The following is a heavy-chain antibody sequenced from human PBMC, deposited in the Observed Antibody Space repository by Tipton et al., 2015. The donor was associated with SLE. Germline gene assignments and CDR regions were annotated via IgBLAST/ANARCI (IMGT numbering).Heavy chain of an antibody. CDR1: GGSISSSSYY. J-gene: IGHJ6*03. CDR3: ARAGRGWRIAADGTIYYSYIDA. Sequence: TLSLTCTVSGGSISSSSYYWGWIRQPPGKGLEWIGSIYYSGSTYYNPSLKSRVTISVDTSKNQFSLKLSSVTAADTAVFYCARAGRGWRIAADGTIYYSYIDAWGNGATVTVPS. D-gene: IGHD6-13*01. V-gene: IGHV4-39*07. CDR2: IYYSGST.